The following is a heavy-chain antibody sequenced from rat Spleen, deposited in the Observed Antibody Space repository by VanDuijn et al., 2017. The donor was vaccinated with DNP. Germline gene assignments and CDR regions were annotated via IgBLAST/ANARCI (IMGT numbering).Heavy chain of an antibody. Sequence: EVQLVESGGGLVQPGRSLKLSCAGTGFTFSDDNMAWVRQAPKKGLEWVASISYDGSSTNYRDSVKGRFTISRDNAKSNLYLQIDSLRSEDTATYYCVRWNSGHFDYWGQGVMVTVSS. J-gene: IGHJ2*01. V-gene: IGHV5-7*01. CDR2: ISYDGSST. CDR1: GFTFSDDN. D-gene: IGHD4-3*01. CDR3: VRWNSGHFDY.